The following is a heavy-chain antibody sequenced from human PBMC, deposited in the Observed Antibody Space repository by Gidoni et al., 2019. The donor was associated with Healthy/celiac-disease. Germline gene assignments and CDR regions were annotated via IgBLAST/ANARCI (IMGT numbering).Heavy chain of an antibody. J-gene: IGHJ3*02. CDR2: ISYDGSNK. D-gene: IGHD2-15*01. V-gene: IGHV3-30-3*01. CDR3: ARPYCSGGSCYSDAFDI. Sequence: QVQLVESGGGVVQPGRSLSLSCAASGFTFSSYAMHWVRQAPGKGVEWVAVISYDGSNKYYADSVKGRFTISRDNSKNTLYLQMNSLRAEDTAVYYCARPYCSGGSCYSDAFDIWGQGTMVTVSS. CDR1: GFTFSSYA.